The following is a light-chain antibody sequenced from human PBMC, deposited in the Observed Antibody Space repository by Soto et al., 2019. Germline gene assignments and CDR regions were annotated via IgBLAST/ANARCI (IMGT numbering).Light chain of an antibody. CDR1: QSISSW. CDR2: KAS. Sequence: INMTQSPSTLSASLGERVTVTFGASQSISSWLAWYQQKAGKAPKLLIYKASALESGVPSRFSGSGSGTEFTLTISSLEPEDFATYYCQHYNTYPWTFGQGSNVDIK. J-gene: IGKJ1*01. CDR3: QHYNTYPWT. V-gene: IGKV1-5*03.